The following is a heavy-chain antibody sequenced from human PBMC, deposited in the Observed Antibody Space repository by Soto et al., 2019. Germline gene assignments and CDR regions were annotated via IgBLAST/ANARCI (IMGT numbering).Heavy chain of an antibody. Sequence: QVQLMESGGGVVQPGGSLRLSDVSSGFSFSDHSMHWFRQAPGKGLEWVAVTSSDGGIEIYADSVKGRFTISRDNSKNTLYLQMNSLTVEDTAIYYCAREVVTTKWFFDNWGQGILVTVSS. J-gene: IGHJ4*02. CDR1: GFSFSDHS. CDR3: AREVVTTKWFFDN. V-gene: IGHV3-30-3*01. CDR2: TSSDGGIE. D-gene: IGHD2-8*01.